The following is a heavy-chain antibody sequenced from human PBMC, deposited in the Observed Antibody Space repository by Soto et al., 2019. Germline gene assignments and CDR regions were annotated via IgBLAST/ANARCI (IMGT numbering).Heavy chain of an antibody. CDR2: ISGYNGNT. D-gene: IGHD3-22*01. V-gene: IGHV1-18*04. Sequence: QVQLVESGAEVKKPGASVKVSCKASGYTFTNYGISWVRLAPGQGLEWMGWISGYNGNTKYAQKFQGRVTMTTDTPTNTAYMELRSLRYDDTAVYCCARDREYYYDSSGNYYYHYGMDVWGQGTTVTVS. J-gene: IGHJ6*02. CDR3: ARDREYYYDSSGNYYYHYGMDV. CDR1: GYTFTNYG.